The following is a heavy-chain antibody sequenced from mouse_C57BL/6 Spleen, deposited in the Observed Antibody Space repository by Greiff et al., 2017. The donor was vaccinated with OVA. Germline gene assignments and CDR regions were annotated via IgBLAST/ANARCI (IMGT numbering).Heavy chain of an antibody. CDR2: IYPGDGDT. CDR1: GYAFSSSW. Sequence: VQLQQSGPELVKPGASVKISCKASGYAFSSSWMNWVKQRPGKGLEWIGRIYPGDGDTNYNGKFKGKATLTADKSSSTAYMQLSSLTSEDSAVYFCARVIYDGYPYYFDDWGQGTTLTVSS. D-gene: IGHD2-3*01. V-gene: IGHV1-82*01. J-gene: IGHJ2*01. CDR3: ARVIYDGYPYYFDD.